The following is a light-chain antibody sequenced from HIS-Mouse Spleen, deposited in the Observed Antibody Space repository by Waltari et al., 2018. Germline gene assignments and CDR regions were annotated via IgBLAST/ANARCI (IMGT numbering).Light chain of an antibody. V-gene: IGLV2-14*01. CDR3: SSYTSSSTLGV. Sequence: QSALTQPASVSGSPGQSITISCTGTSSDVGGHNYVSCYQQHPGKAPKLMIYEVSNRPSGVSNRFSGSKSGNTASLTISGLQAEDEADYYCSSYTSSSTLGVFGGGTKLTVL. CDR2: EVS. J-gene: IGLJ2*01. CDR1: SSDVGGHNY.